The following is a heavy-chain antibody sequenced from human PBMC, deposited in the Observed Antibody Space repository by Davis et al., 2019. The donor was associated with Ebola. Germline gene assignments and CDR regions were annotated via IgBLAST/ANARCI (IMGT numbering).Heavy chain of an antibody. CDR3: ARANYYDSSGYLRPSAFDI. D-gene: IGHD3-22*01. J-gene: IGHJ3*02. V-gene: IGHV1-8*01. CDR2: MNPNSGNT. CDR1: GYTFTSYS. Sequence: ASVKVSCKAFGYTFTSYSISWVRQAPGQGLEWMGWMNPNSGNTGYAQKFQGRVTMTRNTSISTAYMELSSLRSEDTAVYYCARANYYDSSGYLRPSAFDIWGQGTMVTVSS.